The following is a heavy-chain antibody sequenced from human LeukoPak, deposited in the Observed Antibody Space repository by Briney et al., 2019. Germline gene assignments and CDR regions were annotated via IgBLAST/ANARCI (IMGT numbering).Heavy chain of an antibody. CDR3: ATAPRASSGYYLHDD. J-gene: IGHJ4*02. CDR2: FDPEDGET. Sequence: GASVKVSCKVFGDTFKNYHISWVRQAPGKGLEWMGGFDPEDGETIYAQKFQGRVTMTEDTSTDTAYMELSSLRSEDTAVYYCATAPRASSGYYLHDDWGQGTLVTVSS. V-gene: IGHV1-24*01. D-gene: IGHD3-22*01. CDR1: GDTFKNYH.